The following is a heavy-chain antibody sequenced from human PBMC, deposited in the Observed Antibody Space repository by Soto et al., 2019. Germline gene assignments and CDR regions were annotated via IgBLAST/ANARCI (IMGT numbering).Heavy chain of an antibody. Sequence: ASVKVSCKASGYTFTSYGISWVRQAPGQGLEWMGWISAYNGNTNYAQKLQGRVTMTTDTSTSTAYMELRSLRSDDTAVYYCARDNIVVVVAARWFDPWGQGTLVTVS. J-gene: IGHJ5*02. V-gene: IGHV1-18*01. CDR3: ARDNIVVVVAARWFDP. D-gene: IGHD2-15*01. CDR1: GYTFTSYG. CDR2: ISAYNGNT.